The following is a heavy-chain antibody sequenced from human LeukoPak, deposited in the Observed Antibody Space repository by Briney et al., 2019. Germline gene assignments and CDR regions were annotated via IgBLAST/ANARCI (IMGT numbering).Heavy chain of an antibody. J-gene: IGHJ5*02. CDR1: GGSLNNFY. D-gene: IGHD2-2*01. V-gene: IGHV4-30-4*01. Sequence: SETLSLTCTVSGGSLNNFYWSWIRQPPGKGLEWIGYIYYSGSTYYNPSLKSRVTISVDTSKNQFSLKLSSVTAADTAVYYCAREVPAAYWFDPWGQGTLVTVSS. CDR3: AREVPAAYWFDP. CDR2: IYYSGST.